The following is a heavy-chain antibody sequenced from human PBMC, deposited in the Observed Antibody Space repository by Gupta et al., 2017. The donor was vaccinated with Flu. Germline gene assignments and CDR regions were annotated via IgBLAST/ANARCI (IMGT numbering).Heavy chain of an antibody. Sequence: EVQLVQSGAEVKKPGESLKISCKGSGYSFTSYCIGWVRQMPGKGLEWMGIIYPGDSDTRYSPSFQGQVTISADKSISTAYLQWSSLKASDTAMYYCARLSMGSGSYYYYYGMDVWGQGTTVTVSS. CDR1: GYSFTSYC. CDR3: ARLSMGSGSYYYYYGMDV. CDR2: IYPGDSDT. D-gene: IGHD1-26*01. J-gene: IGHJ6*02. V-gene: IGHV5-51*03.